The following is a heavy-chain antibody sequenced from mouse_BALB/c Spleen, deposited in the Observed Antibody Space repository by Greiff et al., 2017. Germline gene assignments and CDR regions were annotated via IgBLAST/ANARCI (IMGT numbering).Heavy chain of an antibody. Sequence: VQLHQSGAELMKPGASVKISCKATGYTFSSYWIEWVKQRPGHGLEWIGEILPGSGSTNYNEKFKGKATFTADTSSNTAYMQLSSLTSEDSAVYYCASYYGYDGPAWFAHWGQGTLVTVSA. CDR2: ILPGSGST. V-gene: IGHV1-9*01. D-gene: IGHD2-2*01. J-gene: IGHJ3*01. CDR3: ASYYGYDGPAWFAH. CDR1: GYTFSSYW.